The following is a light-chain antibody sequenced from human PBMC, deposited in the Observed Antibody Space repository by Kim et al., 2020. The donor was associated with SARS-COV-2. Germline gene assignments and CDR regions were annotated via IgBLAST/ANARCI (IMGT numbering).Light chain of an antibody. Sequence: GHSITISCTVTSSDVGGYNYVSWYQQHPGKAPKLMIYDVSNRPSGVSNRFSVSKSGNTASLTISGLQAEDEADYYCSSYTGSSTLVFGGGTQLTVL. J-gene: IGLJ2*01. V-gene: IGLV2-14*03. CDR2: DVS. CDR3: SSYTGSSTLV. CDR1: SSDVGGYNY.